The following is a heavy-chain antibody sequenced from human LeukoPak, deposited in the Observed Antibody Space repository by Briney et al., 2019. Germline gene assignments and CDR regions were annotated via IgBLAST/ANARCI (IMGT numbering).Heavy chain of an antibody. Sequence: SVKVSCKASGGTFISYAISWVRQAPGQGLEWMGRIIPIFGTANYAQKFQGRVTITPDESTSTAYMELSSLRSEDTAVYYCARFGHSSGWLNWFDGWGQGTLVTVSS. J-gene: IGHJ5*02. CDR1: GGTFISYA. CDR2: IIPIFGTA. V-gene: IGHV1-69*15. D-gene: IGHD6-19*01. CDR3: ARFGHSSGWLNWFDG.